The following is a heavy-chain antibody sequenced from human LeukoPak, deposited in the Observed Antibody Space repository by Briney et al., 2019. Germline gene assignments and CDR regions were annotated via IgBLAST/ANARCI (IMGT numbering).Heavy chain of an antibody. V-gene: IGHV3-23*01. J-gene: IGHJ4*02. CDR3: AKDRGTGYYGNGNYFDY. D-gene: IGHD3-10*01. CDR2: ISGSGGST. CDR1: GFTFSSYA. Sequence: GGSLRLSCAASGFTFSSYAMSWVRQAPGKGLEWVSAISGSGGSTYYADSVKGRFTISRDNSKNTLYLQMNSLRAEDTAVYYCAKDRGTGYYGNGNYFDYWGQGTLVTVSS.